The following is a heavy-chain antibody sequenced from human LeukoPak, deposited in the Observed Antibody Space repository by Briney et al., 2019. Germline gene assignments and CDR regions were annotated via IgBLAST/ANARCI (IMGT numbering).Heavy chain of an antibody. D-gene: IGHD3-16*02. CDR2: ASYDGARE. Sequence: GGSLRLSCAGSGFSPSDYSMHWVRQAPGEGLEWVAFASYDGAREDYADSVKGRFSVSRDDSRDTLYLQMNRLRSEDTAVYYCARVVESHYYDYVWGSYRSGPFDYWGQGTLVTVSS. CDR1: GFSPSDYS. V-gene: IGHV3-30-3*01. CDR3: ARVVESHYYDYVWGSYRSGPFDY. J-gene: IGHJ4*02.